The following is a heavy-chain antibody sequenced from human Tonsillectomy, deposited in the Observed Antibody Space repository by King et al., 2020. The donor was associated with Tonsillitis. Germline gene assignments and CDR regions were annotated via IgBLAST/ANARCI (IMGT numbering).Heavy chain of an antibody. D-gene: IGHD1-1*01. CDR2: ICPNKCGT. Sequence: VQLVESGAEMKRPGASVKVSCLASVYTFTDFHMHWVREAPGPGLEWIGWICPNKCGTYYAQKFQGRISLTRDTYINSVYMELTRLTSDDTALYYCVRENWHYDYWRQGTLVTVSS. CDR3: VRENWHYDY. J-gene: IGHJ4*02. CDR1: VYTFTDFH. V-gene: IGHV1-2*02.